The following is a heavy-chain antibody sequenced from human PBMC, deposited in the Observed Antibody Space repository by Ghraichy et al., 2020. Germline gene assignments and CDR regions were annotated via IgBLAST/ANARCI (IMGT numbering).Heavy chain of an antibody. V-gene: IGHV1-3*01. D-gene: IGHD1-26*01. CDR3: AREKELLSHQFYYYMDV. J-gene: IGHJ6*03. Sequence: ASVKGSCKATGYMCTKDAMQWVRQAPGQRLEWMGWINGGNGNTKYSQKVQGRVTITRDTSASTAYMELSSLTSEDTAIYFCAREKELLSHQFYYYMDVWGTGTTVPFSS. CDR1: GYMCTKDA. CDR2: INGGNGNT.